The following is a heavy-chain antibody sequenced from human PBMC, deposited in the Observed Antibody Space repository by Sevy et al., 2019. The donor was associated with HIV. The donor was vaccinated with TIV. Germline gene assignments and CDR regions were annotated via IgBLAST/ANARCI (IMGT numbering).Heavy chain of an antibody. CDR2: IKQGGSEK. Sequence: GGSVRLSCAASGFTFSNYWMSWVRQAPGKGLEWVANIKQGGSEKYYVDSVKGRFTISRDNAKNSLYLQMNSLRVEDTAVYYCARGGDDGAFDIWGQGTMVTVSS. D-gene: IGHD2-21*02. CDR3: ARGGDDGAFDI. CDR1: GFTFSNYW. J-gene: IGHJ3*02. V-gene: IGHV3-7*01.